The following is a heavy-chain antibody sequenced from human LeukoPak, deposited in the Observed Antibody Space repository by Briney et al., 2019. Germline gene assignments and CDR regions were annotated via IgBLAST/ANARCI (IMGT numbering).Heavy chain of an antibody. CDR1: GFIFTDYS. J-gene: IGHJ4*02. V-gene: IGHV3-48*02. Sequence: GGSLRLSCAASGFIFTDYSMNWVRQAPGKGLEWVSYICRTSNNIYYPDSVKGRFTISRDNAKHSLYPQMNSLRDEHTAVYYCARESYWGSAGKGFDYWGQGTLVTVSS. D-gene: IGHD7-27*01. CDR3: ARESYWGSAGKGFDY. CDR2: ICRTSNNI.